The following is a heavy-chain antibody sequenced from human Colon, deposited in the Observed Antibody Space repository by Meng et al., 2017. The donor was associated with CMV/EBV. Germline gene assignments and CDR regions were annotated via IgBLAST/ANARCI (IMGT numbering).Heavy chain of an antibody. D-gene: IGHD3-10*01. CDR1: RFNLSNYW. CDR2: INRDGTSR. V-gene: IGHV3-74*01. CDR3: ASDFGGGDDY. J-gene: IGHJ4*02. Sequence: LSCAACRFNLSNYWVHWVRQALGKGLEWVSRINRDGTSRTFAGSVRGRFSISRDNAKNTVYLQMNSLRPEDTAVYYCASDFGGGDDYWGQGTLVTVSS.